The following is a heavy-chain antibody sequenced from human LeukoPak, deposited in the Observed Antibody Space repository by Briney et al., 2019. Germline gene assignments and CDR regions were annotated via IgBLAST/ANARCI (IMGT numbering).Heavy chain of an antibody. CDR1: GYRFTSYW. CDR2: ILLGHSDT. Sequence: GESLKISRKGSGYRFTSYWIAWVRQMPGEGLEWMGIILLGHSDTRYSPSFQGQDTITADKSISTAYLQWSSVKASDTPMYLCARRRKWELHYWGEGTLVTVS. V-gene: IGHV5-51*01. J-gene: IGHJ4*02. D-gene: IGHD1-26*01. CDR3: ARRRKWELHY.